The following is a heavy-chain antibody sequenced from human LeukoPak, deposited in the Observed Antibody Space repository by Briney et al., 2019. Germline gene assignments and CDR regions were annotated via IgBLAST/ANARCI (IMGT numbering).Heavy chain of an antibody. Sequence: PSETLSLTCTVSGVSISSSNSYWGWIRQPPGKGLEWIGSIYYTGNTYYNASLKSRVTISIDTSKNQISLRLTSVTAADTAVYYCARETMVRFDPWGQGTLVTVSS. V-gene: IGHV4-39*07. CDR1: GVSISSSNSY. J-gene: IGHJ5*02. CDR3: ARETMVRFDP. D-gene: IGHD3-10*01. CDR2: IYYTGNT.